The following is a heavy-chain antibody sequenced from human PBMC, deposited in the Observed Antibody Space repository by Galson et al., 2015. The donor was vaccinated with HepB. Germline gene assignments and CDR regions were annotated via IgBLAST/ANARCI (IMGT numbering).Heavy chain of an antibody. CDR2: ISYDGSNK. J-gene: IGHJ4*02. CDR3: ARDLRPGYSSGWVY. CDR1: GFTFSSYG. Sequence: SLRLSCAASGFTFSSYGMHWVRQAPGKGLEWVAVISYDGSNKYYADSVKGRFTISRDNAKNSLYLQMNSLRAEDTAVYYCARDLRPGYSSGWVYWGQGTLVTVSS. D-gene: IGHD6-19*01. V-gene: IGHV3-30*03.